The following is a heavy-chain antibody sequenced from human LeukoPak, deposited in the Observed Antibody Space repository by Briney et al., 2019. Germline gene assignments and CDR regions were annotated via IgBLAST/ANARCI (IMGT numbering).Heavy chain of an antibody. D-gene: IGHD1-1*01. J-gene: IGHJ6*03. V-gene: IGHV4-4*07. CDR1: GGSISSYY. Sequence: PSETLSLTCTVSGGSISSYYWSWIRQPAGKGLEWIGRIYSSGSTNYNPSLKSRGTMSVDTSKNQFSLKLSSVTAADTAVYYCARVLYSWNGFGYYYYMDVWGKGTTVTISS. CDR2: IYSSGST. CDR3: ARVLYSWNGFGYYYYMDV.